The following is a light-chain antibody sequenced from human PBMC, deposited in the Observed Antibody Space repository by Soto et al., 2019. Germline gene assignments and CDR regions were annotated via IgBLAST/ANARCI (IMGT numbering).Light chain of an antibody. CDR2: DVS. CDR3: SSYTTSNTRQIV. CDR1: SSDVGGYNY. Sequence: QSALTQPASVSGSPGQSITISCTGTSSDVGGYNYVSWYQHHPGKAPKLIIYDVSNRPSGVSNRFSGSKSGNTASLTISGLQHEDEADYYCSSYTTSNTRQIVFGTGTKVTV. V-gene: IGLV2-14*03. J-gene: IGLJ1*01.